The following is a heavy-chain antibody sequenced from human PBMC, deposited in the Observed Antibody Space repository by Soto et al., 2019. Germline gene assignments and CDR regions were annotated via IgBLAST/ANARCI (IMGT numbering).Heavy chain of an antibody. J-gene: IGHJ4*02. CDR1: GFTFSDYW. D-gene: IGHD6-19*01. CDR2: IKLDGSEE. Sequence: EVRLVESGGGLVQPGGSLRLSCAASGFTFSDYWMSWVRQAPGKGLEWVANIKLDGSEECYVDSVKGRFNISRDNAKNAVSLQMNSVRDEDTAVYYCARLPKGQWRSHLGYWGQGNLVTVSS. V-gene: IGHV3-7*01. CDR3: ARLPKGQWRSHLGY.